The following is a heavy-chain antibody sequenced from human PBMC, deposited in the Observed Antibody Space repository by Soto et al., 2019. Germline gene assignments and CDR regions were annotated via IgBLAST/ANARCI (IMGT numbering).Heavy chain of an antibody. CDR2: IYYSGGT. V-gene: IGHV4-59*01. CDR1: GGSINNYY. J-gene: IGHJ6*03. CDR3: ARIQGDYYHYYYMDV. Sequence: SETLSLTCTVSGGSINNYYWTWIRQPPGRGLEWIGYIYYSGGTNYNPSLKRRLTISVDTSKNQFSLQLSSVTAAGTAVYFCARIQGDYYHYYYMDVWGKGTTVTVSS.